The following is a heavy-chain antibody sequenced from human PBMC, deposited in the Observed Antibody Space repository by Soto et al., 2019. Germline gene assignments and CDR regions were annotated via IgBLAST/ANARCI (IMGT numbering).Heavy chain of an antibody. Sequence: QVQLVESGGGVVQPGRSLGLSCAASGFTFSNYGMHWFRQAPGKGLEWVAVIHYDGSGKYYADSVKGRFTISRDNSKNTLYLQMNTLRAEDTAVYYCARDIRSTYFDYWGQGTLVTVSS. CDR3: ARDIRSTYFDY. V-gene: IGHV3-33*01. D-gene: IGHD2-21*01. CDR2: IHYDGSGK. J-gene: IGHJ4*02. CDR1: GFTFSNYG.